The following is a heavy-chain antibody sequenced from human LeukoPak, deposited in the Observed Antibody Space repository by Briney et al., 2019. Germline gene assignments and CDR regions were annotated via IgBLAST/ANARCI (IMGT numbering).Heavy chain of an antibody. Sequence: ASETLSLTCAVYGGSFSGYYWSWIRQPPGKGLEWIGEINHSGSTNYNPSLKSRVTISVDTSKNQFSLKLSSVTAADTAVYYCARDKGRSIAARGIDAFDIWGQGTMVTVSS. CDR3: ARDKGRSIAARGIDAFDI. CDR1: GGSFSGYY. J-gene: IGHJ3*02. CDR2: INHSGST. V-gene: IGHV4-34*01. D-gene: IGHD6-6*01.